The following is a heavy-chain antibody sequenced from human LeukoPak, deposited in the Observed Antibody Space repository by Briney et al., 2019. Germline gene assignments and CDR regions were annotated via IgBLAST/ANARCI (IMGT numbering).Heavy chain of an antibody. CDR3: ATIEAVRFQY. D-gene: IGHD3-3*01. CDR2: IKQDESEK. V-gene: IGHV3-7*01. CDR1: GFTFSSNW. J-gene: IGHJ4*02. Sequence: GRSLRLSCIDSGFTFSSNWMAWVRQAPGKGLEWVANIKQDESEKYYLGSVKGRFTISRDNTKNSLYLEMSSLRAEDTAVYYCATIEAVRFQYWGQGTLVAVSS.